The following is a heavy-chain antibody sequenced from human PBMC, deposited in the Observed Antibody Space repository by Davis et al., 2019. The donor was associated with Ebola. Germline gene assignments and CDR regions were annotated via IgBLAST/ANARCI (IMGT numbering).Heavy chain of an antibody. J-gene: IGHJ6*02. CDR3: SRGNYGDYIVHYYYNMDV. CDR1: GGSISNYS. D-gene: IGHD4-17*01. CDR2: IHYLGNT. V-gene: IGHV4-59*01. Sequence: MPSETLSLTCTVSGGSISNYSWSWIRQPPGKGLEWIGNIHYLGNTNYNPSLKSRVTVSVDTSKNQFSLKLSSVTAADTAVYYCSRGNYGDYIVHYYYNMDVWGQGTTVTVSS.